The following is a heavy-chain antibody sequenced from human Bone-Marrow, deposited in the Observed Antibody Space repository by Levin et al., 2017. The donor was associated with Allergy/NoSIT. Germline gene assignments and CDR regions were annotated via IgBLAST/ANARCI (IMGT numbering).Heavy chain of an antibody. CDR1: GFTFSSYG. CDR2: ISYDGSNK. CDR3: AYSGSYYYYYGMDV. Sequence: GGSLRLSCAASGFTFSSYGMHWVRQAPGKGLEWVAVISYDGSNKYYADSVKGRFTISRDNSKNTLYLQMNSLRAEDTAVYYCAYSGSYYYYYGMDVWGQGTTVTVSS. V-gene: IGHV3-30*03. J-gene: IGHJ6*02. D-gene: IGHD1-26*01.